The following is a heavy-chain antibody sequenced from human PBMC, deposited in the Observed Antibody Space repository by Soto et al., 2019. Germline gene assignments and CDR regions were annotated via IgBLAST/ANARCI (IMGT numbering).Heavy chain of an antibody. CDR2: IYYSGST. CDR1: GGSISSGGYY. V-gene: IGHV4-31*03. Sequence: TLSLTCTVSGGSISSGGYYWSWIRQHPGKGLEWIGYIYYSGSTYYNPSLKSRVTISVDTSKNQFSLKLSSVTAADTAVHYCARDGSYDILTGYYFISQSSGAFDIWGQGTMVTVSS. CDR3: ARDGSYDILTGYYFISQSSGAFDI. J-gene: IGHJ3*02. D-gene: IGHD3-9*01.